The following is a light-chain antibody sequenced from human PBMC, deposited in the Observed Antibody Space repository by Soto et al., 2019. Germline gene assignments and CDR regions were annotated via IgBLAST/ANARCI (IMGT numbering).Light chain of an antibody. CDR3: SSYTRSSTPLYVV. CDR2: DVS. CDR1: SSDVGGYNY. V-gene: IGLV2-14*01. Sequence: QSALTQPASVSGSPGQSITISCTGTSSDVGGYNYVSWYQQHPGKAPNLMIYDVSNRPSGVSNRFSGSKSGNTASLTISGLQAEDEADYYCSSYTRSSTPLYVVFGGGTKVTVL. J-gene: IGLJ2*01.